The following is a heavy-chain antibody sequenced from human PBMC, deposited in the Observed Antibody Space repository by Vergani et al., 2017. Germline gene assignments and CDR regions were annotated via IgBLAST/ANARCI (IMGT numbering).Heavy chain of an antibody. CDR2: IYPGDSDT. V-gene: IGHV5-51*01. CDR3: ARIEGYCSSTSCYRSNYYYMDV. CDR1: GYSFTSYW. D-gene: IGHD2-2*02. J-gene: IGHJ6*03. Sequence: EVQLLESGGGLVQPGESLKISCKGSGYSFTSYWIGWVRQMPGKGLEWMGIIYPGDSDTRYSPSFQGQVTISADKSISTAYLQWSSLKASDTAMYYCARIEGYCSSTSCYRSNYYYMDVWGKGTTVTVSS.